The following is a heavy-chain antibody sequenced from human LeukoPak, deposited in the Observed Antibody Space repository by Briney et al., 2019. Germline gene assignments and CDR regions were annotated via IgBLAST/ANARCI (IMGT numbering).Heavy chain of an antibody. CDR1: GGTFSSYT. Sequence: ASVKVSCKASGGTFSSYTITWVRQAPGQGLEWMGGISPISGTTNYAQKFQGRVTITTGESTSTAYMELSSLRSEDTAVYYCATPPTGTTTTGEYYFDYWGQGTLVTVSS. CDR3: ATPPTGTTTTGEYYFDY. D-gene: IGHD1-1*01. J-gene: IGHJ4*02. CDR2: ISPISGTT. V-gene: IGHV1-69*05.